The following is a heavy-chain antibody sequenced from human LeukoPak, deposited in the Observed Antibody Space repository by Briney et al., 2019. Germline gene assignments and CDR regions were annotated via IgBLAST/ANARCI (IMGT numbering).Heavy chain of an antibody. CDR3: ARGAGGSYHYWYFDL. J-gene: IGHJ2*01. Sequence: GGSLRLSCAASGFTFSSYSMNWVRQAPGKGLEWVSYISSSSSTINYADSVKGRFTISRDNAKNSLYLQMNSLRAEDTAVYYCARGAGGSYHYWYFDLWGRGTLVTVSS. V-gene: IGHV3-48*01. CDR2: ISSSSSTI. CDR1: GFTFSSYS. D-gene: IGHD1-26*01.